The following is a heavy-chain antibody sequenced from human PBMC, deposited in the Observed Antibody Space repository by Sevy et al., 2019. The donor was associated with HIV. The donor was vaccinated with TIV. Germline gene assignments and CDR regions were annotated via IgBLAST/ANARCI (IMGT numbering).Heavy chain of an antibody. J-gene: IGHJ4*02. CDR1: GFTFSSYG. CDR3: ASGAYYYASRTENFDY. Sequence: GGSLRLSCAASGFTFSSYGMHWVRQAPGKGLEWVALIWYDGSSKYYADSVKGRFTISRDNSKNTLYLQMNSLRAEDTAVYYCASGAYYYASRTENFDYWGQGTRVTVSS. CDR2: IWYDGSSK. D-gene: IGHD3-10*01. V-gene: IGHV3-33*01.